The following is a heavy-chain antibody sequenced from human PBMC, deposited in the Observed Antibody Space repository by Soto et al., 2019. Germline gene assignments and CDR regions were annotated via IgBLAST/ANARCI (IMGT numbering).Heavy chain of an antibody. CDR1: GFPFSSYG. CDR2: ISGSGGSA. J-gene: IGHJ1*01. CDR3: AKDSPVGIPLMRDLHD. V-gene: IGHV3-23*01. D-gene: IGHD3-22*01. Sequence: GGSLRLSCAASGFPFSSYGISWVRQAPGKGLEWVSVISGSGGSAYYADSVKGRFSLSRDNSKNTVYLQMNSLRAEDTAVYYCAKDSPVGIPLMRDLHDWGQGTLVTVSS.